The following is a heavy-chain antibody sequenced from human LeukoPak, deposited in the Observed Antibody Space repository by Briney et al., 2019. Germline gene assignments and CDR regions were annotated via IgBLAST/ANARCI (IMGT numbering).Heavy chain of an antibody. Sequence: SETLSLTCTVSGASISNYSWSWIRQPAGKGLEWIGRFHNGGSTKYNFFLKSRVTMSVDTSKNLFSLKLSSVAAADTAVYYCARERYDCWSGHDNALDVWGQGTTVTVSS. CDR2: FHNGGST. D-gene: IGHD3-3*01. CDR3: ARERYDCWSGHDNALDV. J-gene: IGHJ6*02. V-gene: IGHV4-4*07. CDR1: GASISNYS.